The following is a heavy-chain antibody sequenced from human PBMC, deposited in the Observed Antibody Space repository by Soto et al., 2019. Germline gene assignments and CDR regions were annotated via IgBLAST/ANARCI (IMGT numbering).Heavy chain of an antibody. D-gene: IGHD6-13*01. CDR2: ITSSGTTV. Sequence: EVHLVESGGGLVQPGGSLRLSCAASGFTFSSYSLNWVRQAPGKGLEWVSYITSSGTTVYYADSVRGRFTISRENAKNSLYLQVNSLRDDDTAVYYCARGSINWAYYFDFCGQGTLVTVSS. J-gene: IGHJ4*02. CDR1: GFTFSSYS. CDR3: ARGSINWAYYFDF. V-gene: IGHV3-48*02.